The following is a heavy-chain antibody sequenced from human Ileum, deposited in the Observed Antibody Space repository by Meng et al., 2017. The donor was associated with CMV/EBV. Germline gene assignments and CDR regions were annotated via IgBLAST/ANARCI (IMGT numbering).Heavy chain of an antibody. V-gene: IGHV1-2*02. CDR2: INPNSGGT. J-gene: IGHJ6*02. CDR1: GYTFIDRY. CDR3: ARGDSSGYFSYYYGMDV. D-gene: IGHD3-22*01. Sequence: ASVKVSCKASGYTFIDRYMHWVRQAPGQGREWMGWINPNSGGTNYAQKFQGRVTMTRDTSIGTAFMELTRLRSDDTAVYYCARGDSSGYFSYYYGMDVWGQGTTVTVSS.